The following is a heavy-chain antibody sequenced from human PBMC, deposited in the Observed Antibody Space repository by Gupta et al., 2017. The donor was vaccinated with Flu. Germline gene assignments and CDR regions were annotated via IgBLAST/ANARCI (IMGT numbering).Heavy chain of an antibody. J-gene: IGHJ6*03. CDR2: IASDGSHK. CDR1: GFTFSSYG. Sequence: QMQLVESGGGVVQFGTSLRLSCAASGFTFSSYGMHWVRQAPGKGLEWVADIASDGSHKDYADAVRGRFTISRDNSKNTLSLEMDSLRVEYTAGYYCAKDGQWTDSCPYYCYYRDVWGKGTTVTVSS. CDR3: AKDGQWTDSCPYYCYYRDV. V-gene: IGHV3-30*18. D-gene: IGHD2-2*01.